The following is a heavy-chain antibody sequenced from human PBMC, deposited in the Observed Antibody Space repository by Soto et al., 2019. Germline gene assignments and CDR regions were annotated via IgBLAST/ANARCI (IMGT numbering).Heavy chain of an antibody. CDR3: ASAGSHTTVY. CDR1: GFTFSSYA. V-gene: IGHV3-30-3*01. J-gene: IGHJ4*02. D-gene: IGHD4-17*01. Sequence: GGSLRLSCAAPGFTFSSYAMHWVRQAPGKGLEWVAVISYDGSNKYYADSVKGRFTISRDNSKNTLYLQMNSLRAEDTAVYYCASAGSHTTVYWGQGTLVTVSS. CDR2: ISYDGSNK.